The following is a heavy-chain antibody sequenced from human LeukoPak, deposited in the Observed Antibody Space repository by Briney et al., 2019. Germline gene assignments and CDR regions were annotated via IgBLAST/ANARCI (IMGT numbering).Heavy chain of an antibody. D-gene: IGHD2-2*01. V-gene: IGHV4-39*07. J-gene: IGHJ4*02. Sequence: SETLSLTCTVSGGSISSSSYYWGWIRQPPGKGLEWIGSIYYSGSTYYNPSLKSRVTISVDTSKNQFSLKLSSVTAADTAVYYCARDSSIALKNEFDYWGQGTLVTVSS. CDR1: GGSISSSSYY. CDR3: ARDSSIALKNEFDY. CDR2: IYYSGST.